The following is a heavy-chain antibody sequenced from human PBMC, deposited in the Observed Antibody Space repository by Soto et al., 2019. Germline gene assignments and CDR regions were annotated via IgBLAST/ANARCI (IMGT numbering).Heavy chain of an antibody. J-gene: IGHJ5*02. CDR1: GFTLSAYW. CDR2: ISHDGSNK. Sequence: GGSLRLSCAASGFTLSAYWMHWVRQAPGKGLEWVAVISHDGSNKYYADSVKGRFTISRDNSKNTVYMQMNSLRAEDTAVYYCARDGLPDDFRSGGYWFDPWGQGTLVTVSS. V-gene: IGHV3-30-3*01. D-gene: IGHD3-3*01. CDR3: ARDGLPDDFRSGGYWFDP.